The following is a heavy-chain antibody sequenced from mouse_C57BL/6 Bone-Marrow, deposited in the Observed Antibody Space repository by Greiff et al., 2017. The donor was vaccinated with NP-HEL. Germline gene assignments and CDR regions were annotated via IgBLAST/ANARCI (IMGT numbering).Heavy chain of an antibody. V-gene: IGHV5-4*01. J-gene: IGHJ4*01. CDR1: GFTFSSYA. CDR2: ISDGGSYT. Sequence: EVQLQESGGGLVKPGGSLKLSCAASGFTFSSYAMSWVRQTPEKRLEWVATISDGGSYTYYPDNVKGRFTISRDNAKNNLYLQMSHLKSEDTAMYYCARDGLRRDNYWGQGTSVTVSS. CDR3: ARDGLRRDNY. D-gene: IGHD2-4*01.